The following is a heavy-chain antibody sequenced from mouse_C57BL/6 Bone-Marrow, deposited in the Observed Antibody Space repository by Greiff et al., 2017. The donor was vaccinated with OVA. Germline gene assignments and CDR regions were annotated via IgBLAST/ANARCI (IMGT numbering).Heavy chain of an antibody. J-gene: IGHJ1*03. CDR2: IDPENGDT. Sequence: EVQLQQSGAELVRPGASVKLSCTASGFNIKDDYMHWVKQRPEQGLEWIGWIDPENGDTEYASKFQGKATITADTSSNTAYLQLSSLTSEDTAVYYCTLVYYDYDDVVWGTGTTVTVSS. V-gene: IGHV14-4*01. CDR3: TLVYYDYDDVV. D-gene: IGHD2-4*01. CDR1: GFNIKDDY.